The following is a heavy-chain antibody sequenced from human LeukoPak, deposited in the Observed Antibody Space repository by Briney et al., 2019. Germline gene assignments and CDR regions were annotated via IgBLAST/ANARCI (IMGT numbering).Heavy chain of an antibody. Sequence: GGSLRLSCAASGFTFRNHWMGWVRQAPGKGLEWVANIKGDGSEKEYVDSVKGRFTISRDNAKDLMYLQMNSLRAEDTAVYYCTTITGGSGSYLWGQGTLVTVSS. V-gene: IGHV3-7*05. CDR1: GFTFRNHW. D-gene: IGHD3-10*01. J-gene: IGHJ4*02. CDR3: TTITGGSGSYL. CDR2: IKGDGSEK.